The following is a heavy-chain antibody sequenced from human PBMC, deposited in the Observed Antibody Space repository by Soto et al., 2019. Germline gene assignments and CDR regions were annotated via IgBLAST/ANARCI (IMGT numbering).Heavy chain of an antibody. CDR3: ARGAGGYFYYMDV. CDR2: IWSDGSNE. Sequence: GGSLRLSCAAPTFTLSNHCMHWVRQAPGKGLEWVALIWSDGSNEFHADSVKGRFAISRDNSKNTLYLQLTSLRAEDTAVYYCARGAGGYFYYMDVWGKGTTVTVSS. J-gene: IGHJ6*03. V-gene: IGHV3-33*01. CDR1: TFTLSNHC.